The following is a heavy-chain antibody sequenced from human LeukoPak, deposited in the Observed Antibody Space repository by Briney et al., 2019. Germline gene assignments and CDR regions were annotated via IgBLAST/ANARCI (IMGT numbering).Heavy chain of an antibody. V-gene: IGHV1-18*01. Sequence: ASVKVSCKASGYTFTSYGISWVRQAPGQGLEWMGWISAYNGNTNYAQKLQGRVTMTTDTSTSTAYMELRSLRSDDTAVYYCAREDPYSSSWYSRDYWGQGTLVTVPS. CDR2: ISAYNGNT. D-gene: IGHD6-13*01. J-gene: IGHJ4*02. CDR3: AREDPYSSSWYSRDY. CDR1: GYTFTSYG.